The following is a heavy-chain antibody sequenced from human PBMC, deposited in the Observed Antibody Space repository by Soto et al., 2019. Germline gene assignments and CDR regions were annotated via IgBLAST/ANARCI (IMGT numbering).Heavy chain of an antibody. D-gene: IGHD3-3*01. CDR2: IYLSGTT. Sequence: SETLSLTCAVSGYSISSGYYWGWIRQPPGKGLEWIGTIYLSGTTYYNPSLKSRVTISVDTSKNQFSLKLSSVTAADTAVYYCAREGDDVLRFLEWLSDGGRYFDYWGQGTLVTVSS. J-gene: IGHJ4*02. CDR3: AREGDDVLRFLEWLSDGGRYFDY. CDR1: GYSISSGYY. V-gene: IGHV4-38-2*02.